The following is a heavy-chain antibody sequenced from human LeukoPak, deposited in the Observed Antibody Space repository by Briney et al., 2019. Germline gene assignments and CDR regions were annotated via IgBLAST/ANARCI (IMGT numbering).Heavy chain of an antibody. J-gene: IGHJ4*02. V-gene: IGHV3-48*01. CDR3: ARDFHRRLYDSSGYYLY. CDR2: ISSSSSTI. D-gene: IGHD3-22*01. CDR1: GFTFSSYS. Sequence: GGSLRLSCAASGFTFSSYSMNWVRQAPGKGLEWVSYISSSSSTIYCADSVKGRFTISRDNAKNSLYLQMNSLRAEDTAVYYCARDFHRRLYDSSGYYLYWGQGTLVTVSS.